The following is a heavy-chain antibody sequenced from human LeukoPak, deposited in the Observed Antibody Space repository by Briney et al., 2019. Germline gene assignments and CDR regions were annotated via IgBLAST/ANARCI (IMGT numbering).Heavy chain of an antibody. CDR2: ISSNGGST. Sequence: GGSLILSCSASGFTFSSYAMHWVRQAPGKGLEYVSAISSNGGSTYYADSVKGRFTISRDNSKNTLYLQMSSLRAEDTAVYYCVKTTGYSSSWYWVYFDYWGQGTLVTVSS. CDR3: VKTTGYSSSWYWVYFDY. CDR1: GFTFSSYA. D-gene: IGHD6-13*01. J-gene: IGHJ4*02. V-gene: IGHV3-64D*06.